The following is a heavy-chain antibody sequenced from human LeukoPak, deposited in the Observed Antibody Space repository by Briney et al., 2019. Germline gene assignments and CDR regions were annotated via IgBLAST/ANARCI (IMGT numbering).Heavy chain of an antibody. D-gene: IGHD3-22*01. CDR1: GGSISSGGYY. V-gene: IGHV4-61*08. J-gene: IGHJ5*02. CDR3: AREPGFDSSGYLNWFDP. CDR2: ISYSGST. Sequence: SETLSLTCTVSGGSISSGGYYWSWMRQHPGKGLEWIACISYSGSTKYNPSLKSRVTISVDTSKNQLSLKLSSVTAADTAVYYCAREPGFDSSGYLNWFDPWGQGTLVTVSS.